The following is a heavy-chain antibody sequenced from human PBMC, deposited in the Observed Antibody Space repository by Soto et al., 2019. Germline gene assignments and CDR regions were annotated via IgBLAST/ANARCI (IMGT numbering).Heavy chain of an antibody. Sequence: QVQLVQSGAEVKKPGSSVKVSCKASGGTFSSYTISWVRQAPGQGLEWMGRIIPILGIANYAQKFPGRVTITADKSTSTAYMELSSLRSEDTAVYYCARGGVATIGDFDYWGQGTLVTVSS. CDR1: GGTFSSYT. CDR3: ARGGVATIGDFDY. V-gene: IGHV1-69*02. D-gene: IGHD5-12*01. CDR2: IIPILGIA. J-gene: IGHJ4*02.